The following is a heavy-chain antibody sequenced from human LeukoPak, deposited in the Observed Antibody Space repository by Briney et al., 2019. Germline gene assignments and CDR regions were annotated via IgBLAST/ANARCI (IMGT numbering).Heavy chain of an antibody. CDR3: ARVRIAALYYYMDV. D-gene: IGHD6-6*01. CDR1: GGSISSGGYY. Sequence: PSQTLSLTCTVSGGSISSGGYYWSWIRQHPGKGLEWIGYIYYSGSTYYNPSLKSRVTISVDTSKNQFSLKLSSVTAADTAVYYCARVRIAALYYYMDVWGKGPTATVSS. V-gene: IGHV4-31*03. CDR2: IYYSGST. J-gene: IGHJ6*03.